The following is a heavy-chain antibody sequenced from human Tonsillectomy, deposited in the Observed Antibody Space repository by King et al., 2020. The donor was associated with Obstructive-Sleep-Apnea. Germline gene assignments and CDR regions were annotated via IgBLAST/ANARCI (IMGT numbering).Heavy chain of an antibody. J-gene: IGHJ4*02. D-gene: IGHD4-17*01. CDR3: ARDRPRDDYGDLHEVY. CDR1: GFTFSNYW. CDR2: IKQDGVEK. Sequence: VQLVESGGGLVQPGGSLRLSCTVSGFTFSNYWMTLVRQAPGKGLAWVANIKQDGVEKYYVDSVKGRFTISRDNAKNSLYLQMNSLRAEDTAVYYCARDRPRDDYGDLHEVYWGQGTLVTVSS. V-gene: IGHV3-7*01.